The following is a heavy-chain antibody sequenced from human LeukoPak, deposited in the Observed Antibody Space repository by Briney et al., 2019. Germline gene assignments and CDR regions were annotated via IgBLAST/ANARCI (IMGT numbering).Heavy chain of an antibody. CDR2: VYPDDSAA. Sequence: GESLKISCQGSGYSFSSFWVGWVRQTPGKGLEWMGVVYPDDSAARYSPSFQGQITFSADKSLDTAYLQWSSLRASDTGIYFCARSRAWGDSRWAFDYWGQGTPVTVSS. J-gene: IGHJ4*02. D-gene: IGHD3-16*01. V-gene: IGHV5-51*01. CDR3: ARSRAWGDSRWAFDY. CDR1: GYSFSSFW.